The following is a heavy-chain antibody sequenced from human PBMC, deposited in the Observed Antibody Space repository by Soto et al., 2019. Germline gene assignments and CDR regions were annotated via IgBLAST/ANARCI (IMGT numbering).Heavy chain of an antibody. Sequence: GESLKISCKGSGYNFTSYWIIWVRQMPGKGLEWMGNIDPTDSFTNYSPSFQGHVTISTDKSMSTAYLQWGTLKASDTAMYYCARRGYDFWSGLDVWRQGTTVTVPS. CDR1: GYNFTSYW. CDR2: IDPTDSFT. J-gene: IGHJ6*02. CDR3: ARRGYDFWSGLDV. D-gene: IGHD3-3*01. V-gene: IGHV5-10-1*01.